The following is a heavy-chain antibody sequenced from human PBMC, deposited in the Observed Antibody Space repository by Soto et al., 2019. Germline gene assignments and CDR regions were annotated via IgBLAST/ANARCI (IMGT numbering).Heavy chain of an antibody. J-gene: IGHJ5*02. CDR3: AKNVTIVVVQGWFDP. CDR1: GFTFSSYA. V-gene: IGHV3-23*01. CDR2: ISSSGDNT. Sequence: EVHLLESGGGLVQPGGSLRLSCVASGFTFSSYAMSWVSQAPGKGLEWVSIISSSGDNTYYADSVKGRFTISRDNSKNTLYQQMNRLRAEDTAVYYCAKNVTIVVVQGWFDPWGQGTLVTVSS. D-gene: IGHD3-22*01.